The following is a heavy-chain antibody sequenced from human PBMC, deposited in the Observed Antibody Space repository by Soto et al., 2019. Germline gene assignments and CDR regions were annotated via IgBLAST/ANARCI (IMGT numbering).Heavy chain of an antibody. CDR2: ISYDGDNK. CDR3: AKDRITSSGGYFDY. D-gene: IGHD6-6*01. V-gene: IGHV3-30*18. CDR1: GFSFSNYN. J-gene: IGHJ4*02. Sequence: SLRLSCAASGFSFSNYNMHWVRQAPGKGLEWVALISYDGDNKYYTDFVKGRFTISRDNSKNTLYLQMNSLRVEDTAVYYCAKDRITSSGGYFDYWGQGTLVTVSS.